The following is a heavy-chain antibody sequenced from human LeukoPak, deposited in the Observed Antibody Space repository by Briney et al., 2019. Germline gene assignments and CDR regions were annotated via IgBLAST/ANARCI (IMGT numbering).Heavy chain of an antibody. CDR2: IYSGGST. Sequence: GGSLRLSCAASGFTVSSNYMSWVRQAPGKGLEWVSVIYSGGSTYYADSVKGRFTISRDNSKNTLYLQMNSLRAEDTAVYYCAREYGSGSYYDYYYYDMDVWGQGTTVTVSS. V-gene: IGHV3-53*01. D-gene: IGHD3-10*01. CDR3: AREYGSGSYYDYYYYDMDV. J-gene: IGHJ6*02. CDR1: GFTVSSNY.